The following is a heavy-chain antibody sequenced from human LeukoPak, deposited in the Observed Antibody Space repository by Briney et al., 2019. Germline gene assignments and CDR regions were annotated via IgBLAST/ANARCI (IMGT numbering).Heavy chain of an antibody. CDR3: AKPPTYYYDSSGYPFDY. V-gene: IGHV3-23*01. CDR2: ISGSGGST. CDR1: GFTFSSYA. J-gene: IGHJ4*02. Sequence: GGSLRLSCAASGFTFSSYAMSWVRKPPGKGLEWVSAISGSGGSTYYADSVKGRFTISRDNSKNTLYLQMNSLRAEDTAVYYCAKPPTYYYDSSGYPFDYWGQGTLVTVSS. D-gene: IGHD3-22*01.